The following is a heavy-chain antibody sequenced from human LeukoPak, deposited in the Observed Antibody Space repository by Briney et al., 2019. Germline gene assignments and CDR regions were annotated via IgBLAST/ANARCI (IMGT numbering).Heavy chain of an antibody. J-gene: IGHJ6*03. CDR1: GFTFSSYV. Sequence: GGSLRLSCAASGFTFSSYVMSWVRQAPGKGLEWVSSFSGSGVTTSYADSVKGRFTISRDNFKNTLYLQMNSLRAEDTAVYYCAKGREYSYYLDVWGKGTTVTVSS. CDR2: FSGSGVTT. CDR3: AKGREYSYYLDV. V-gene: IGHV3-23*01.